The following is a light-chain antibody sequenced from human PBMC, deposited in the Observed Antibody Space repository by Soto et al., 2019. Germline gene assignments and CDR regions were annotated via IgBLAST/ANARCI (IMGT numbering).Light chain of an antibody. J-gene: IGKJ5*01. CDR2: DAS. V-gene: IGKV1-33*01. CDR3: QQYENLPT. CDR1: QNINNY. Sequence: IQMTQSPSYLSASCGDRFTITCQASQNINNYLNWYQQKPGRAPXXLIYDASNLEAGVPSRFRGSGSGTDFTFTISRLQPEDIATYYCQQYENLPTFGQGTRLEIK.